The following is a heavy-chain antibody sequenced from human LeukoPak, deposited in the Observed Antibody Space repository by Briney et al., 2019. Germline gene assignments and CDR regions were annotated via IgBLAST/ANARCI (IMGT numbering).Heavy chain of an antibody. V-gene: IGHV1-2*02. J-gene: IGHJ4*02. CDR3: VRDYFRGDIVATIMDY. D-gene: IGHD5-12*01. CDR1: GYMFTGNY. Sequence: ASVKVSCKASGYMFTGNYMHWVRQAPGPGLERMGWINPNISGTNYAQKFQSRVTMTRDKSISTAYMEMSRLRSDDAAVYYCVRDYFRGDIVATIMDYWGQGTLVTVSS. CDR2: INPNISGT.